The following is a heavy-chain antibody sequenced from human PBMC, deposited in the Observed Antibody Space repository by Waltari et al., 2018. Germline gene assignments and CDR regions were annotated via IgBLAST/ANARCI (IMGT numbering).Heavy chain of an antibody. D-gene: IGHD3-3*01. CDR3: AKTPWSGRYYSYYYMDV. J-gene: IGHJ6*03. CDR1: GFNFQDYG. Sequence: EVQLVESGGGLVQPGGSLTLSCAGSGFNFQDYGMHWLRKPPGKGLGWFSGITYTSGAIGYPDSVKGRFTISRDNARHSLSLQMNSLRPEDTALYFCAKTPWSGRYYSYYYMDVWGKGTTVTVSS. CDR2: ITYTSGAI. V-gene: IGHV3-9*01.